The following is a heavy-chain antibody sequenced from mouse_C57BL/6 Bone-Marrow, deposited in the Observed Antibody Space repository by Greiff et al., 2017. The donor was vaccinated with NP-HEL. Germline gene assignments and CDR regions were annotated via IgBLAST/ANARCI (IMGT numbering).Heavy chain of an antibody. J-gene: IGHJ4*01. CDR3: AIWDGYDVGYYAMDY. D-gene: IGHD2-2*01. CDR2: IYPGSGST. V-gene: IGHV1-55*01. Sequence: RPGQGLEWIGDIYPGSGSTNYNEKFKSKATLTVDTSSSTAYMQLSSLTSEDSAVYYCAIWDGYDVGYYAMDYWGQGTSVTVSS.